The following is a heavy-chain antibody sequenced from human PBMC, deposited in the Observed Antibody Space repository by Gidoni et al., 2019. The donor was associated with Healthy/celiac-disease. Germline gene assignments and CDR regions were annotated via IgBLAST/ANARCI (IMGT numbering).Heavy chain of an antibody. CDR2: IIPIFGTA. D-gene: IGHD3-22*01. Sequence: QVQLVQSGAEVKKPGSSVKVSCKASGGTFSSYAISWLRQAPGQGLEWMGGIIPIFGTANYAQKFQGRVTITADESTSTAYMELSSLRSEDTAVYYCARDYYDSSGYYYWADAFDIWGQGTMVTVSS. J-gene: IGHJ3*02. CDR3: ARDYYDSSGYYYWADAFDI. V-gene: IGHV1-69*01. CDR1: GGTFSSYA.